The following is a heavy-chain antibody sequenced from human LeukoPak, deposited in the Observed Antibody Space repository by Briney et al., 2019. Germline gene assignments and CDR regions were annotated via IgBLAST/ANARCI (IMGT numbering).Heavy chain of an antibody. CDR1: GFTFSSYG. D-gene: IGHD3-10*01. J-gene: IGHJ4*02. CDR2: ISYDGSNK. CDR3: AKDFYYGSGSYPFFDH. V-gene: IGHV3-30*18. Sequence: GGSLRLSCAASGFTFSSYGMHWVRQAPGKGLEWVAVISYDGSNKYYADSVKGRFTISRDNSKNTLYLQMNSLRAEDTAVYYCAKDFYYGSGSYPFFDHWGQGTLITVSS.